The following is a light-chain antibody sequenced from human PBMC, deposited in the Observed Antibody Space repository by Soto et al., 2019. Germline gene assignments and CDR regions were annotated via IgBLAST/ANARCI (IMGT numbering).Light chain of an antibody. V-gene: IGLV4-69*01. Sequence: QPVLTQSPSASASLGASVKLTCTLSSGHSSYAIAWHQQQPEKGPRYLMKLNSDGSHSKGDGIPDRFSGSSSGAERYLTISSLQSEDEPDYYCPTWGTGIHVFGTGTKVTVL. CDR3: PTWGTGIHV. J-gene: IGLJ1*01. CDR2: LNSDGSH. CDR1: SGHSSYA.